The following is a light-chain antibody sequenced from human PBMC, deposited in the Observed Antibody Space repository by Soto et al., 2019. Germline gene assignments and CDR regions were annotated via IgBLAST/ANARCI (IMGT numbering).Light chain of an antibody. CDR2: GAS. V-gene: IGKV3-20*01. CDR1: QSVSSSY. CDR3: QQYGSSPPYT. J-gene: IGKJ2*01. Sequence: EIVLTQSPGTLSLSPGERATLSCRASQSVSSSYLAWYQQNPGQAPRLLIYGASSRATGIPDRFSGSGSGTDFTVTISRLEPEDFAVYYCQQYGSSPPYTFGQGTKLEI.